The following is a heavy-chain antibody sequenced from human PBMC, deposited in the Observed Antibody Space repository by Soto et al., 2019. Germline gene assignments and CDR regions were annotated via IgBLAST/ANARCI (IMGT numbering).Heavy chain of an antibody. Sequence: QVQLVGSGGGVVQPGRSLRLSCSTSGLTFTRHAMHWVRQVPGKGLEWVAAISDDGSKKHYVDSVKGRFSISRDKSRNTVYLQMNSLRVEDTAVYFCAGERETSSWFLSGFEYWGQGTLVTVSS. V-gene: IGHV3-30-3*01. D-gene: IGHD6-13*01. CDR1: GLTFTRHA. CDR3: AGERETSSWFLSGFEY. J-gene: IGHJ4*02. CDR2: ISDDGSKK.